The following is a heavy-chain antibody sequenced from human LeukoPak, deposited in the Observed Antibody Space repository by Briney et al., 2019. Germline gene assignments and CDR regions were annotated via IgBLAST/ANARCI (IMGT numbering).Heavy chain of an antibody. D-gene: IGHD5-12*01. V-gene: IGHV4-38-2*02. CDR1: GYSISSDYY. Sequence: PSETLSLTCTVSGYSISSDYYWGWIRQPPGKGLEWIGFINHSGSTNYNPSLKSRVTISVDTSKNQFSLKLSSVTAADTAVYYCARSPLGIVATNWFDPWGQGTLVTVSS. J-gene: IGHJ5*02. CDR3: ARSPLGIVATNWFDP. CDR2: INHSGST.